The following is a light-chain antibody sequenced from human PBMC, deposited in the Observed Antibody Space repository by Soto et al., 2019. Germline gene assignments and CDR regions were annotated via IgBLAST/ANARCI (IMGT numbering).Light chain of an antibody. CDR2: EVS. V-gene: IGLV2-14*01. CDR3: SSYTSGSLVI. CDR1: STDVGGYDY. J-gene: IGLJ2*01. Sequence: QSVLTQPASVSGSPGQSITISCTGTSTDVGGYDYVSWYQQHPGKVPKLLIYEVSSRPSGVSNRFSGSKSGNTASLTISGLQAEDEADYYCSSYTSGSLVIFGGGTKVTVL.